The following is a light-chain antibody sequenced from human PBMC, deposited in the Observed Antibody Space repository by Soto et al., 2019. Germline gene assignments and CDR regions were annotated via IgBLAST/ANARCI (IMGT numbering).Light chain of an antibody. CDR3: QQNNNWPTVT. J-gene: IGKJ2*01. V-gene: IGKV3-15*01. CDR2: GAS. CDR1: QSVSSN. Sequence: EIVMTQSPAPLSVSPGERATLSCRASQSVSSNLAWYQQKPGQAPRLLIYGASTRATGIPARFSGSGSGTEFTLTISSLQSEDFAVYYCQQNNNWPTVTFGQGTKLEIK.